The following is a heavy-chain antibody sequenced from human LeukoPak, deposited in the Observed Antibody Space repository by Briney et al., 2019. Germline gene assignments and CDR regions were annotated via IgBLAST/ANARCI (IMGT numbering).Heavy chain of an antibody. CDR3: AKWGPYCVGDYCPALDS. CDR2: INQDGSKK. Sequence: GGSLRLSCVASRFTFSNYWMSWVRQAPGKGLEWVANINQDGSKKRYADSMKGRFNISRDNAKESLYLQLNSLRAEDTAVYYCAKWGPYCVGDYCPALDSWGPGTLVTVSS. J-gene: IGHJ4*02. D-gene: IGHD2-21*02. CDR1: RFTFSNYW. V-gene: IGHV3-7*01.